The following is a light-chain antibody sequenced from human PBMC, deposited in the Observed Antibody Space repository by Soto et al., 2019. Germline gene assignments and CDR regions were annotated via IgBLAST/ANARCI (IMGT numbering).Light chain of an antibody. CDR2: EVT. Sequence: QSALTQPASVSGSPGQSIAISCTGTSSDVGGYDHVSWYQQHPDKAPKLIIYEVTKRPSGVSNRFSGSKSGNTASLTISGLQPDDEADYYCSSHTSGDTRVFGSGTKVTVL. V-gene: IGLV2-14*01. J-gene: IGLJ1*01. CDR1: SSDVGGYDH. CDR3: SSHTSGDTRV.